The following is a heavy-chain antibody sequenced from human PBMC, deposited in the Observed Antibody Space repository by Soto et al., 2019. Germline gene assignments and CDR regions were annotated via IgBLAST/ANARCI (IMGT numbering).Heavy chain of an antibody. Sequence: QVQLVESGGGVVQPGRSLRLSCATSGFNFSSYVMHWVRQAPGKGLEWVAVIWYDGGNKYYADSVKGRFTISRDNSKNTLYLIMNSLRAEDTAVYYCARDGQWLPRDGLRSSYYFDYWGQGTLVTVSS. CDR3: ARDGQWLPRDGLRSSYYFDY. CDR1: GFNFSSYV. V-gene: IGHV3-33*01. J-gene: IGHJ4*02. D-gene: IGHD6-19*01. CDR2: IWYDGGNK.